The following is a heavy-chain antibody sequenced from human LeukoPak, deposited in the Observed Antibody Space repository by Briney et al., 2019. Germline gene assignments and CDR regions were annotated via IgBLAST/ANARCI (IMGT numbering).Heavy chain of an antibody. CDR2: IYYSGST. D-gene: IGHD2-8*01. Sequence: PSETLSLTCTVSGGSISSYYWSWIRQPAGKGLEWIGYIYYSGSTNYNPSLKSRVTISVDTSKNQFSLKLSSVTAADTAVYYCARVVYDSGFYYFDYWGQGTLVTVSS. J-gene: IGHJ4*02. V-gene: IGHV4-59*01. CDR1: GGSISSYY. CDR3: ARVVYDSGFYYFDY.